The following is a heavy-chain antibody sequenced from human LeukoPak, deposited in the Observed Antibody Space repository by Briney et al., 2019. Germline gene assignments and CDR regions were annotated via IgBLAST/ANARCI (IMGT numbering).Heavy chain of an antibody. V-gene: IGHV1-46*01. J-gene: IGHJ6*03. CDR1: GYTFTGYW. D-gene: IGHD1-1*01. CDR2: ISPSGGST. Sequence: GASVKLSCKAFGYTFTGYWMHWVRQAPGQGPEWMGVISPSGGSTIYAQKFKGRVTFTRNTSISTSYMELSSLRSEDTAVYYCARGLRARTDFYYYYMDVWGKGTTVIVSS. CDR3: ARGLRARTDFYYYYMDV.